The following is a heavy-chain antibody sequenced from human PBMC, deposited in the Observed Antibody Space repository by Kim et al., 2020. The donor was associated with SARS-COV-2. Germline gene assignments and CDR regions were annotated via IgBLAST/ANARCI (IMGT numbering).Heavy chain of an antibody. D-gene: IGHD5-12*01. V-gene: IGHV4-39*07. J-gene: IGHJ4*02. Sequence: SETLSLTCTVSGGSISSSSYYWGWIRQPPGKGLEWIGSIYYSGSTYYNPSLKSRVTISVDTSKNQFSLKLSSVTAADTAVYYCARDFSSWVATDSWGQGT. CDR3: ARDFSSWVATDS. CDR2: IYYSGST. CDR1: GGSISSSSYY.